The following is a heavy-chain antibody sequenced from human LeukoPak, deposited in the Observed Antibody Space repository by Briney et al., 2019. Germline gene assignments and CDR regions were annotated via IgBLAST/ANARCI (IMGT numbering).Heavy chain of an antibody. J-gene: IGHJ4*02. CDR1: GGSISAYY. D-gene: IGHD6-19*01. V-gene: IGHV4-59*01. Sequence: PSETLSLTCTVSGGSISAYYWTWIRQPPGKEMEWIGNIYYTGSTNYKPSLKSRVTISVDTSKNQFPLKVTSVTAADTAVYYCARGQGWLPDYWGQGTLVTVSS. CDR2: IYYTGST. CDR3: ARGQGWLPDY.